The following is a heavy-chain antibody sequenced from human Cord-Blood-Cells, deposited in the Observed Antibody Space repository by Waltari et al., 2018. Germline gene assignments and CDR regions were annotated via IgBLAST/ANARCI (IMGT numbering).Heavy chain of an antibody. D-gene: IGHD3-9*01. CDR3: AKETYDILTGYFDY. CDR2: ISGSGGST. CDR1: GFTFSRYA. V-gene: IGHV3-23*01. J-gene: IGHJ4*02. Sequence: EVQLLESGGGLVQPGGSLSLSCAASGFTFSRYALSWVRQAPGKGLEWVSAISGSGGSTYYADSVKGRFTISRDNSKNTLYLQMNSLRAEDTAVYYCAKETYDILTGYFDYWGQGTLVTVSS.